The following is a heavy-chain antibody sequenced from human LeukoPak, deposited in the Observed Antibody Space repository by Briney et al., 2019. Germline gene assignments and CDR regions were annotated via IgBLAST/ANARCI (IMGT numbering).Heavy chain of an antibody. CDR1: GFTFSSYA. CDR3: AKVWYSSSWYVYYYYYMDV. D-gene: IGHD6-13*01. CDR2: ISGSGGST. Sequence: PGGSLRLSCAASGFTFSSYAMNWVRQAPEKGLEWVSGISGSGGSTFYADSVKGRFTISRDNSKNTLYLQMNGLRAEDTAVYYCAKVWYSSSWYVYYYYYMDVWGKGTTVTVSS. V-gene: IGHV3-23*01. J-gene: IGHJ6*03.